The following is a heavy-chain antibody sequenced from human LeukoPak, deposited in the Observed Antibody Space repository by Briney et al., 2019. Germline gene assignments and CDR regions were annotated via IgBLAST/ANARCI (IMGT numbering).Heavy chain of an antibody. CDR3: XXXGVXXEQQLXXXXFDI. Sequence: PSQTLSLTCAVSGGSISSGGYSWSWIRQPPGKGLEWIGXXXHSGSXYYNPXXKSRVTISVDRSKNQFSLKLSSVTAADTAVYXXXXXGVXXEQQLXXXXFDIWGQGTMVTVSS. V-gene: IGHV4-30-2*02. CDR2: XXHSGSX. D-gene: IGHD6-13*01. CDR1: GGSISSGGYS. J-gene: IGHJ3*02.